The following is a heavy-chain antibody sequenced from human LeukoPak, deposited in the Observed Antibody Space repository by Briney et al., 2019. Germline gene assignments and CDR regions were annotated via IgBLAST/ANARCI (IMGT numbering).Heavy chain of an antibody. CDR2: INTNTGNP. CDR3: ARAGMPFYYYYMDV. J-gene: IGHJ6*03. D-gene: IGHD2-2*01. Sequence: ASVKVSCKASGYTFSSYAMNWVRQAPGQGLEWMGWINTNTGNPTYVQGFTGRFVFSLDTSVSTAFLQISSLKAEDTAVYYCARAGMPFYYYYMDVWGKGTTVTVSS. V-gene: IGHV7-4-1*02. CDR1: GYTFSSYA.